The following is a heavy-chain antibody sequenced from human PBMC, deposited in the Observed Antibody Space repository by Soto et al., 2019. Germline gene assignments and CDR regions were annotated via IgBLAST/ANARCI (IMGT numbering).Heavy chain of an antibody. CDR2: IKSKTDGGTT. V-gene: IGHV3-15*01. CDR1: GFTFSNDW. CDR3: TTDPANWDDAFDI. Sequence: GGSLRLSCAASGFTFSNDWMSWVRQAPGKGLEWVGRIKSKTDGGTTDYAAPVKGRFTISREDSKNTLYLQMNSLKTEDTAVYYCTTDPANWDDAFDIWGQGTMVTVSS. J-gene: IGHJ3*02. D-gene: IGHD7-27*01.